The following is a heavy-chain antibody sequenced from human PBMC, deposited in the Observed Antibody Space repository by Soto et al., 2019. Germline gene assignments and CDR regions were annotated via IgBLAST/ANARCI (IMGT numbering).Heavy chain of an antibody. CDR3: VRGYFTTSPRSGDFQF. V-gene: IGHV1-46*01. Sequence: ASVKVSCKASGYKFTTYFIHWVRQAPGQGLEWMGMIHPSGDTGYAQKFRGRVTMTIDTSTTTAYMELRNLTSEDTAVYFSVRGYFTTSPRSGDFQFWGQGTLVTVSS. CDR1: GYKFTTYF. CDR2: IHPSGDT. J-gene: IGHJ1*01. D-gene: IGHD2-15*01.